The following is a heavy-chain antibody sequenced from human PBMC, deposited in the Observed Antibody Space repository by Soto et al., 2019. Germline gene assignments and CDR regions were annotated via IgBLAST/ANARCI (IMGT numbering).Heavy chain of an antibody. CDR1: GYTFTSYG. CDR2: ISAYNGNT. D-gene: IGHD1-26*01. V-gene: IGHV1-18*01. CDR3: ASQSRGELPRGYGMDG. Sequence: DSVQVSCKASGYTFTSYGISWVRQAPGQGLEWTGWISAYNGNTNYAQKLQGRVTMTTDTSTSTAYMELRSLRSDDTAVYYCASQSRGELPRGYGMDGWCQGTTVTV. J-gene: IGHJ6*02.